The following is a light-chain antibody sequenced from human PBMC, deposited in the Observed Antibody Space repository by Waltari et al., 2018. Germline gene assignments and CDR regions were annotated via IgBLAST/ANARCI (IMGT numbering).Light chain of an antibody. V-gene: IGKV3-11*01. J-gene: IGKJ5*01. Sequence: EIVLTQPPATLSLSPGERATLTCRASQSVSSYLGCYQQKPGQAPRLLIYDASNGAAGIAATVSGSGSGTDFNLTITSLEPEDFAVYYCQQRSIWPRTFGQGTRLEIK. CDR2: DAS. CDR1: QSVSSY. CDR3: QQRSIWPRT.